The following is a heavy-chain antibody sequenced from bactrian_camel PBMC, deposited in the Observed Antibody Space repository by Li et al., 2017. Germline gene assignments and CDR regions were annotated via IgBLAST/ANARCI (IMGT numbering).Heavy chain of an antibody. V-gene: IGHV3S55*01. CDR2: LISDGST. D-gene: IGHD4*01. CDR1: GYTLSSATCS. J-gene: IGHJ6*01. CDR3: ASHIGPGGGYGLRPTIAPLPCAEQVVGY. Sequence: HVQLVESGGGSVQAGGSLSLSCTASGYTLSSATCSMGWYRQYPRSERELVAVLISDGSTRYADSVKGRFTIAQGNAKHTVTLQMHSLKPEDTGVYYCASHIGPGGGYGLRPTIAPLPCAEQVVGYWGQGTQVTVS.